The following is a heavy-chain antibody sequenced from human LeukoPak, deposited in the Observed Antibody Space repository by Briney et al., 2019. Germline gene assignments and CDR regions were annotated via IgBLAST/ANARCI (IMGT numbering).Heavy chain of an antibody. J-gene: IGHJ4*02. D-gene: IGHD5-24*01. Sequence: GESLKISCKGSGYSFTSYWIGWVRQMPGKGLEWMGIIYPGDSDTRYSPSFQGQVTISADKSISTAYLQWSSLKTSDTAMYYCARPPTRGGGPLEIEADYWGQGTLVTVSS. CDR1: GYSFTSYW. CDR3: ARPPTRGGGPLEIEADY. V-gene: IGHV5-51*01. CDR2: IYPGDSDT.